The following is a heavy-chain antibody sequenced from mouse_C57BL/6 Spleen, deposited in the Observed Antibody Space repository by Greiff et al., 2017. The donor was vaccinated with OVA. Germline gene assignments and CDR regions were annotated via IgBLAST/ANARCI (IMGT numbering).Heavy chain of an antibody. CDR1: GFTFSSYG. CDR3: ARHKGSYAMDY. Sequence: EVQLVESGGDLVKPGGSLKLSCAASGFTFSSYGMSWVRQTPDKRLEWVATISSGGSYTYYPDSVKGRCTISRDNAKNTLYLQMSSLKSEDTAMYYCARHKGSYAMDYWGQGTSVTVSS. CDR2: ISSGGSYT. V-gene: IGHV5-6*01. D-gene: IGHD1-1*01. J-gene: IGHJ4*01.